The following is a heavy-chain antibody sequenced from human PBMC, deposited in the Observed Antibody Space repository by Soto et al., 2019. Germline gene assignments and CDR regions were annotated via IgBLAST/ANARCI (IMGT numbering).Heavy chain of an antibody. CDR1: GYSFTTYG. CDR2: ISTYNGDT. CDR3: ARDRSRPYYYYGMDV. V-gene: IGHV1-18*01. J-gene: IGHJ6*02. Sequence: QVQLVQSGAEVKKPGASVKVSCKASGYSFTTYGIAWVRQAPGQGLEWMGWISTYNGDTDYAQNLRGRVIMTTDTSTTTAYMELRSLRSDDTAVYYCARDRSRPYYYYGMDVSGQGTT.